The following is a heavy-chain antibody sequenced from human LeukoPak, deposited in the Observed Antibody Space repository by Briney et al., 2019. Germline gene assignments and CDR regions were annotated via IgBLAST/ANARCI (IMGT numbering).Heavy chain of an antibody. D-gene: IGHD2-8*01. J-gene: IGHJ3*02. V-gene: IGHV3-11*05. Sequence: GESLRLSCAASGFIFSDYYMSWIGQAPGKGLEWVSYISSRNHYTNYAGSVKGRFTISRDNAKNSLYLQMNSLRAEDTAVYYCAGEGSNAGPPDIWGQGTMVTVSS. CDR1: GFIFSDYY. CDR3: AGEGSNAGPPDI. CDR2: ISSRNHYT.